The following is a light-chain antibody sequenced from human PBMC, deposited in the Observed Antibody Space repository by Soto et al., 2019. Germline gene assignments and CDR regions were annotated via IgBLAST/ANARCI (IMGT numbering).Light chain of an antibody. CDR1: QSVGNSY. CDR2: GAS. V-gene: IGKV3-20*01. CDR3: QQYGFSPIT. J-gene: IGKJ5*01. Sequence: VLTQSPGTLSLSPGEKDTLSCWASQSVGNSYVAWYQQKPGQPPKLLIYGASSRATGIPDRFSGSESGADFILTISRLEPEDFAVYYCQQYGFSPITFGQGTRLEIK.